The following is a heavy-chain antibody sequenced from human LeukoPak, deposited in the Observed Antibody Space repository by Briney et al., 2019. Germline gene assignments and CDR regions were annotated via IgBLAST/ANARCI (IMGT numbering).Heavy chain of an antibody. CDR1: GFTFSSYA. CDR3: SKDRAGRLYYFDY. J-gene: IGHJ4*02. CDR2: ISGSGGST. V-gene: IGHV3-23*01. Sequence: GGSLRLSCAASGFTFSSYAMSWVRQAPGQGLEWVSGISGSGGSTYYADSVNGRFTISRDNSKNTLYLQMNSLRAEDMAVYDCSKDRAGRLYYFDYWVRGRIVTVSS. D-gene: IGHD6-25*01.